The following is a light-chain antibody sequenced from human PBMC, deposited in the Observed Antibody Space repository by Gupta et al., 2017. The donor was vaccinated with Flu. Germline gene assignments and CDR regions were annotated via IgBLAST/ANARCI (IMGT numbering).Light chain of an antibody. Sequence: DIGVNQSPDSLPVSLGGTRTINCKSSQSVVSRSDNKNYLAWYQQKGGQPPKLLFYWASTREYGVPDRFSGSGSGTDFTLTISGLQAEDVAVYFCQQYHTTPPTFGQGTRLEMK. J-gene: IGKJ5*01. V-gene: IGKV4-1*01. CDR2: WAS. CDR3: QQYHTTPPT. CDR1: QSVVSRSDNKNY.